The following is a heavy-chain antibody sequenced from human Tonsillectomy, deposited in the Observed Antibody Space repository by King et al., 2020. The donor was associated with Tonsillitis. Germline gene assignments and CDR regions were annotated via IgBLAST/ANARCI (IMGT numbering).Heavy chain of an antibody. Sequence: VQLVESGGGLVQPGGSLRLSCAASGFSFRTYWMSWVRQAPGKGLEWVANIHQDGIEKYNVDSVKGRFTISRDNAKKSVYLQMNSLRAEDTAVYYCTPGNWKYNYWGQGTLVTVSS. CDR2: IHQDGIEK. CDR1: GFSFRTYW. J-gene: IGHJ4*02. V-gene: IGHV3-7*03. D-gene: IGHD1-7*01. CDR3: TPGNWKYNY.